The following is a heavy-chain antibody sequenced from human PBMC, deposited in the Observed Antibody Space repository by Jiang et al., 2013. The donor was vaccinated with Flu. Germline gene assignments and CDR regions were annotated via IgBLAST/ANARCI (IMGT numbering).Heavy chain of an antibody. CDR1: GGSISSYY. CDR2: IYTMGXP. Sequence: PSETLSLTCAVSGGSISSYYWSWIRQPAGKGLEWIGRIYTMGXPTXTLPQESSHHVSRHVQNQXSLKLSSVTAADTAVYYCARDYYDSSGYYFFDYWGQGTLVTVSS. J-gene: IGHJ4*02. V-gene: IGHV4-4*07. D-gene: IGHD3-22*01. CDR3: ARDYYDSSGYYFFDY.